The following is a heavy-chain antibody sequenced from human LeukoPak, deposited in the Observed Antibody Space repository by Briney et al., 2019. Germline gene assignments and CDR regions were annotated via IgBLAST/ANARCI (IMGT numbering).Heavy chain of an antibody. V-gene: IGHV3-30*02. CDR1: GFTFSSYG. D-gene: IGHD3-16*01. Sequence: GGSLRLSCAASGFTFSSYGMHWVRQAPGKGLEWVAFIRYDGSNKYYADSVKGRFTISRDNSKNTLYLQMNSLRAEDTAVYCCAKTGDPYAEYFQHWGQGTLVTVSS. J-gene: IGHJ1*01. CDR3: AKTGDPYAEYFQH. CDR2: IRYDGSNK.